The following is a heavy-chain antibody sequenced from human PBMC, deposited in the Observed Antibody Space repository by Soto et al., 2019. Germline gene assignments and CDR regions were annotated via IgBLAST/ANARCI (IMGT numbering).Heavy chain of an antibody. Sequence: PGGSLRLSCAASGFTFSSYGMHWVRQAPGKGLEWVAVISYDGSNKYYADSVKGRFTISRDNSKNTLYLQMNSLRAEDTAVYYCAKDVLRLSEWLAFYGMDVWGQGTTVTVSS. V-gene: IGHV3-30*18. J-gene: IGHJ6*02. CDR3: AKDVLRLSEWLAFYGMDV. D-gene: IGHD3-3*01. CDR1: GFTFSSYG. CDR2: ISYDGSNK.